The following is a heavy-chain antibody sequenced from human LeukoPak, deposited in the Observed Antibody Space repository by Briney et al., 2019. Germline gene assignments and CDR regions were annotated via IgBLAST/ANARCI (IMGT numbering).Heavy chain of an antibody. V-gene: IGHV5-51*01. CDR1: GYSFTDYW. Sequence: GESLKISCETSGYSFTDYWIGWVRQMPGKGLEWMGIIYPGDSDIKYSPSFQGQVTLSPDKSINPAYLQWSSLKASDTAMYYCARRRSIAVADYWGQGTLVTVSS. J-gene: IGHJ4*02. CDR3: ARRRSIAVADY. CDR2: IYPGDSDI. D-gene: IGHD6-19*01.